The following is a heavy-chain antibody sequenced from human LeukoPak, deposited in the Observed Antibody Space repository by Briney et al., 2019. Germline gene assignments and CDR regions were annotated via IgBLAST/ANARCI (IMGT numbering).Heavy chain of an antibody. D-gene: IGHD1-26*01. Sequence: GGSLRLSCAASGFTFSSYAMHWVRQAPGKGLEWVAVISYDGSNKYYADSVKGRFTTSRDNSKNTLYLQMNSLRAEDTAVYYCARDRGSYYGFDYWGQGTLVTVSS. CDR2: ISYDGSNK. V-gene: IGHV3-30*04. CDR3: ARDRGSYYGFDY. J-gene: IGHJ4*02. CDR1: GFTFSSYA.